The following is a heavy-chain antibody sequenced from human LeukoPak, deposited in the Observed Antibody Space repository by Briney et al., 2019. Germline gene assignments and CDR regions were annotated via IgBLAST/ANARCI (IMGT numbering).Heavy chain of an antibody. J-gene: IGHJ6*03. CDR2: INHSGST. CDR3: ARGYSSGWRYYYYYYMDV. V-gene: IGHV4-34*01. Sequence: SETLSLTCAVYGGSFSGYYWSWLRQPPGKGLEWIGEINHSGSTNYNPSLKSRVTISVDTSKNQFSLKLSSVTAADTAVYYCARGYSSGWRYYYYYYMDVWGKGTTVTVSS. D-gene: IGHD6-19*01. CDR1: GGSFSGYY.